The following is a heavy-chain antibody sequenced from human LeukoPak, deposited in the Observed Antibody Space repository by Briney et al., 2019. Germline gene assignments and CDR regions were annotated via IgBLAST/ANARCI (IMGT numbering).Heavy chain of an antibody. J-gene: IGHJ6*02. V-gene: IGHV1-8*01. Sequence: VASVKVSCKASGYTFTSYDINWVRQAPGQGLEWMGWMNPNSGNTGYAQKFQGRVTMTRNTSISTAYMELSSLRSEDTAVYYCARGDSSSWSIHYYYYGMDVWGQGTTVTVSS. CDR1: GYTFTSYD. CDR2: MNPNSGNT. D-gene: IGHD6-13*01. CDR3: ARGDSSSWSIHYYYYGMDV.